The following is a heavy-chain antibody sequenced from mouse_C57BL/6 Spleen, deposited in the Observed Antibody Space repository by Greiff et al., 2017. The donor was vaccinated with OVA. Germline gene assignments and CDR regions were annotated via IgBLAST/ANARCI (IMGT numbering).Heavy chain of an antibody. CDR3: ARGGGYGAWFAY. J-gene: IGHJ3*01. D-gene: IGHD2-2*01. CDR1: GYTFTDYY. CDR2: INPNNGGT. V-gene: IGHV1-26*01. Sequence: EVQLQQSGPELVKPGASVKISCKASGYTFTDYYMNWVKQSHGKSLEWIGDINPNNGGTSYNQKFKGKATLTVDKSSSTAYMELRSLTSEDSAVYYCARGGGYGAWFAYWGQGTLVTVSA.